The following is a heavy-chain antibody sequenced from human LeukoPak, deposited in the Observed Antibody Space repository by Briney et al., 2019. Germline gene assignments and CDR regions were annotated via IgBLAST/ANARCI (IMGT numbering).Heavy chain of an antibody. D-gene: IGHD2-15*01. CDR1: GYIFTGYY. Sequence: GASVKVSCKAYGYIFTGYYMHWVRQAPGQGLEWMGWINPNSGDTNYAQKLQGGVTMTRDTSISTAYLELSRLRSDDTAAYYCARVDPLDDAFDIWGPGTMVTVSS. CDR3: ARVDPLDDAFDI. J-gene: IGHJ3*02. CDR2: INPNSGDT. V-gene: IGHV1-2*02.